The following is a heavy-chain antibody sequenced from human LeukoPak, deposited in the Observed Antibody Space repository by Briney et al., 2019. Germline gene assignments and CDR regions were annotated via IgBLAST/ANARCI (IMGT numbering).Heavy chain of an antibody. CDR2: IKREGSST. J-gene: IGHJ3*02. CDR1: GLTFSSYW. CDR3: ARGGGPPEALGQAFDI. D-gene: IGHD3-16*01. Sequence: PGRSLRLPCAASGLTFSSYWMHWVRQAPGKGLVGVSRIKREGSSTTYAASVKGRLTISRENAKHTLYLKMNSLRAEDTPVYHCARGGGPPEALGQAFDIWGEGTMVTVSS. V-gene: IGHV3-74*03.